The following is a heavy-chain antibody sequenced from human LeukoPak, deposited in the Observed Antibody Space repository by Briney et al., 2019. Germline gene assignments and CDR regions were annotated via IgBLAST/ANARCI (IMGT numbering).Heavy chain of an antibody. D-gene: IGHD3-22*01. V-gene: IGHV3-7*01. CDR2: IKQDGSEN. J-gene: IGHJ4*02. CDR3: ARTYYYDSSGYYGY. Sequence: PGGSLRLSCVTSGFTFSNYWMTWVRQAPGKGLEWVANIKQDGSENYYVDSVKDRFTISRDNAKNSLYLQMNSLRAEDTAVYYCARTYYYDSSGYYGYWGQGTLVTVSS. CDR1: GFTFSNYW.